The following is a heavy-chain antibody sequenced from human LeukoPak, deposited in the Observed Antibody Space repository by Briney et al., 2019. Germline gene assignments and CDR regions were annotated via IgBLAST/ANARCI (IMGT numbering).Heavy chain of an antibody. D-gene: IGHD3-16*01. CDR1: GGTFSSYA. CDR2: INPNSGGT. V-gene: IGHV1-2*04. Sequence: ASVKVSCKASGGTFSSYAISWVRQAPGQGLEWMGWINPNSGGTNYAQKFQGWVTMTRDTSISTAHMELSRLRSDDTAVYYCAIGYVPHGAFDIWGQGTMVTVSS. CDR3: AIGYVPHGAFDI. J-gene: IGHJ3*02.